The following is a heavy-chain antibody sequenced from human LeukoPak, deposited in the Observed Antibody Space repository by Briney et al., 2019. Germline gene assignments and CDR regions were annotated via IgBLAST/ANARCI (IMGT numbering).Heavy chain of an antibody. J-gene: IGHJ6*03. D-gene: IGHD6-13*01. Sequence: TSETLSLTCTVSGGSISSGSYYWSWIRQPAGKGLEWIGRIYTSGSTNYNPSLKSRVTISVDTSKNQFSLKLSSVTAADTAVYYCAGGFGSSWYFGGTSYYYMDVWGKGTTVTISS. CDR2: IYTSGST. CDR3: AGGFGSSWYFGGTSYYYMDV. V-gene: IGHV4-61*02. CDR1: GGSISSGSYY.